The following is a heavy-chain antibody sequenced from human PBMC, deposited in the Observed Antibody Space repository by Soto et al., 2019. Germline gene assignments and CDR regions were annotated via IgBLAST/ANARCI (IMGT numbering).Heavy chain of an antibody. J-gene: IGHJ4*02. V-gene: IGHV3-30*18. CDR2: ISYDGSNK. CDR1: GFTFSSYG. Sequence: QVQLVESGGGVVQPGRSLRLSCAASGFTFSSYGMHWVRQAPGKGLEWVAVISYDGSNKYYADSVKGRFTISRDNSKNTQYLQMNSLRAEDTAVYYCAKGGYYYFWSGYDKDDYWGQGTLVTVSS. D-gene: IGHD3-3*01. CDR3: AKGGYYYFWSGYDKDDY.